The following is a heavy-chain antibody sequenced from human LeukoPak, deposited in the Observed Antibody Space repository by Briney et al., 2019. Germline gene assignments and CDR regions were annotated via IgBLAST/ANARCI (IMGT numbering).Heavy chain of an antibody. D-gene: IGHD2-15*01. V-gene: IGHV4-34*01. J-gene: IGHJ5*02. CDR3: ASKEYYCSGGSCYPRAYNWFDP. CDR2: INHSGST. CDR1: GGSFSGYY. Sequence: SETLSLTCAVYGGSFSGYYWSWIRQPPGKGLEWIWEINHSGSTNYNPSLKSRATISVDTSKNQFSLKLSSVTAADTAVYYCASKEYYCSGGSCYPRAYNWFDPWGEGTLVTVSS.